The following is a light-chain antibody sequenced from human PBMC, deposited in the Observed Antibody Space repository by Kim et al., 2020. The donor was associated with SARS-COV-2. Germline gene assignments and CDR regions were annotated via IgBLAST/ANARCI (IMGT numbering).Light chain of an antibody. V-gene: IGKV3-20*01. CDR3: QQYGSSRWT. CDR1: QSVTNNY. J-gene: IGKJ1*01. Sequence: CPGERATVSCRASQSVTNNYLAWYQQKPGQAPRRLIDGASSRATGIPDRFSGSGSGTDFTLTISRLDPEDFAVYYCQQYGSSRWTFGQGTKVDIK. CDR2: GAS.